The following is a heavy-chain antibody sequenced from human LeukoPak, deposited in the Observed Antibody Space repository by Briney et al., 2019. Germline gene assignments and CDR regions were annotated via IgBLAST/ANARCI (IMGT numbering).Heavy chain of an antibody. Sequence: ASVKVSCRASGYTFINYYMHWVRQAPGQGLEWMGWINPKSDGTNYPQKFQGRVTLTRDTSINTVYMELSNLRSDDTAVYYCARVVGELLHSYYYYAMDVWGQGTTVTVPS. CDR1: GYTFINYY. D-gene: IGHD3-10*01. V-gene: IGHV1-2*02. CDR2: INPKSDGT. CDR3: ARVVGELLHSYYYYAMDV. J-gene: IGHJ6*02.